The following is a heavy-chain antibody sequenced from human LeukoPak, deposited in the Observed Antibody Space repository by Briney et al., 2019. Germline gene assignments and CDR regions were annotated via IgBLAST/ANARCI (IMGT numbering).Heavy chain of an antibody. D-gene: IGHD3-16*01. J-gene: IGHJ4*02. CDR2: TNLHGTAV. V-gene: IGHV3-74*01. CDR1: GLSFSNYW. CDR3: ASAYTYVRLGDH. Sequence: GGSLRLSCAVSGLSFSNYWMHWIRQAPGKGLPWVARTNLHGTAVDYADSVKGRFTISRDNAKNTLFLQMNSLRAEDTAVYYCASAYTYVRLGDHWGQGTLVSVSS.